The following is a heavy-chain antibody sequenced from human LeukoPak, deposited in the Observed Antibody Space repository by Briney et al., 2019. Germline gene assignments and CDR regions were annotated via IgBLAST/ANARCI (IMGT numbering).Heavy chain of an antibody. CDR3: ARARVRGVSFFAY. CDR1: GFTFSTYA. J-gene: IGHJ4*02. V-gene: IGHV3-30*01. CDR2: ISYDGSNV. D-gene: IGHD2-21*01. Sequence: GGSLRLSCEASGFTFSTYAMHWVRQAPGKGLEWVSEISYDGSNVYYADSVKGRFTISRGKSKNTLYLQMNSLTAEDSAVYYCARARVRGVSFFAYWGQGTLVTVSS.